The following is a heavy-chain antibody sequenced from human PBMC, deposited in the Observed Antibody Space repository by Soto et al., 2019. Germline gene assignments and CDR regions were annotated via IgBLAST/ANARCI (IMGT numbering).Heavy chain of an antibody. CDR1: GFAFSSYA. Sequence: VGSLRLSCAASGFAFSSYAMSWVRQAPGKGLEWVSTISETGGSTYYTDSVKGRFTISRDTSKNTLYLQMNSLRAEDTALYYCAKDARPSSWGQGTLVTVSS. V-gene: IGHV3-23*01. J-gene: IGHJ5*02. CDR3: AKDARPSS. CDR2: ISETGGST.